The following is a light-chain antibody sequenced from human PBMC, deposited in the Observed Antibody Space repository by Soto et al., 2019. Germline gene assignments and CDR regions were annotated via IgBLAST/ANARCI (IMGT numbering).Light chain of an antibody. J-gene: IGKJ1*01. V-gene: IGKV2-24*01. CDR3: MQASPLRT. CDR1: ESLVHSDGKTY. Sequence: IVLTQTPLSSAVTLGQPASFSCGSSESLVHSDGKTYLGWLHLRPGQPPRLLIYQISRRPPGVPDRFSGSGAGTNFTLKISRVEPEDVGIFYCMQASPLRTFGQGTKVEIK. CDR2: QIS.